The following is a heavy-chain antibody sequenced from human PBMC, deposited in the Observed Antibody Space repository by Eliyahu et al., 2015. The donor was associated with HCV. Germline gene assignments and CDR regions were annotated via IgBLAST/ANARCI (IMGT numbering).Heavy chain of an antibody. CDR2: IKTKSDGATT. CDR3: TTQDSSGYYTFDY. V-gene: IGHV3-15*01. Sequence: EVLLVDSGGGLVKPGGSLRLSCAASGFTFSNAWMTWVRQAPGKGLEWVGRIKTKSDGATTDYPAPVKGRFTISRDDSKNMLFLQMNSLKIEDTAVYYCTTQDSSGYYTFDYWGQGTLVIVTS. CDR1: GFTFSNAW. D-gene: IGHD3-22*01. J-gene: IGHJ4*02.